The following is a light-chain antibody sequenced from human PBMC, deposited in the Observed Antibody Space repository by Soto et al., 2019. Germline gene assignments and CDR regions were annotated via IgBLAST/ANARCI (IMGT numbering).Light chain of an antibody. Sequence: EILMTQSPATLSVSPGEGATLSCRASHRVNTYLAWYQQRPGQAPRLLIYDASTRATGIPARFSGSGSGTEFTLTISSLQSEDFAVYYCQQTHSAPRTFGQGTRLDIK. CDR2: DAS. J-gene: IGKJ1*01. CDR3: QQTHSAPRT. V-gene: IGKV3-15*01. CDR1: HRVNTY.